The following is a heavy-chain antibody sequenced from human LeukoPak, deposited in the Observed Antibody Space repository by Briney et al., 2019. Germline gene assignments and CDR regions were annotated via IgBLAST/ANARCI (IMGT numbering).Heavy chain of an antibody. CDR2: ISFDGSNK. CDR3: ARGGHYGSGSNNPMDY. CDR1: GFTFSSYA. J-gene: IGHJ4*02. Sequence: PGGSLRLSCAASGFTFSSYAMHWVRQAPGKGLEWVAVISFDGSNKYYADSVKGRFTISRDNSKNTLYLQMNSLRAEDTAVYYCARGGHYGSGSNNPMDYWGQGTLVTVSS. V-gene: IGHV3-30*04. D-gene: IGHD3-10*01.